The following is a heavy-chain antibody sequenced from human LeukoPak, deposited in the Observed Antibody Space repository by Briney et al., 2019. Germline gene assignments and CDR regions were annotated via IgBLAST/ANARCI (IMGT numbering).Heavy chain of an antibody. V-gene: IGHV3-30*02. Sequence: GGSLKLSCTASGFTFSSYGMHWVRQAPGKGLEWVAFIRYDGSNTYYTDSVKGRVTISRDNSKNTLYLQMNSLRAEDTAVCYCAKARDYSGGWYSVCDYWGQGTLVTVSS. CDR3: AKARDYSGGWYSVCDY. J-gene: IGHJ4*02. D-gene: IGHD6-19*01. CDR1: GFTFSSYG. CDR2: IRYDGSNT.